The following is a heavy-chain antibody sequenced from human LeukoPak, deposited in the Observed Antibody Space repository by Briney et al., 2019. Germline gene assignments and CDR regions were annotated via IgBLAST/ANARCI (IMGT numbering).Heavy chain of an antibody. V-gene: IGHV4-59*08. D-gene: IGHD3-16*02. CDR1: GGSISSYF. CDR2: IYHSGSS. Sequence: SETLSLTCTVSGGSISSYFWSWIRQPPGRGLEWIGYIYHSGSSNYNPSLKSRVTISVDMSKNQFSLKLSSVTAADTAVYYCARHYQTFDYWGQGTLVTVSS. CDR3: ARHYQTFDY. J-gene: IGHJ4*02.